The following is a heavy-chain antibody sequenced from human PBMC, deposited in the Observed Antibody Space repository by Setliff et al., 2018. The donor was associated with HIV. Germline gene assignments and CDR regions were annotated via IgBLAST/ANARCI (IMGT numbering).Heavy chain of an antibody. CDR1: GFPFSSHS. J-gene: IGHJ4*02. CDR2: ISGDGGKT. D-gene: IGHD2-2*02. CDR3: ARDLECSSIGCYRHFDY. V-gene: IGHV3-64*02. Sequence: PGGSLRLSCAASGFPFSSHSMHWVRQAPGKGLEYISTISGDGGKTYHAESVRGRFTTSRDNSKNTLFLQMGSLRAEDMAVYYCARDLECSSIGCYRHFDYWGQGTLVTVSS.